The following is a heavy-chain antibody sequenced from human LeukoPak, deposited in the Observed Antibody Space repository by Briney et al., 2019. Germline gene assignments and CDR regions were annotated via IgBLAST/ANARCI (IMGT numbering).Heavy chain of an antibody. CDR3: AKDRCSNGIGCYYYYMDV. CDR2: IQNDGSNE. V-gene: IGHV3-30*02. Sequence: PGGSLRLSCAASGFTFSSYSMNCVRQAPGKGLEWVAYIQNDGSNEQYADSVKCRFSISRDSSKNILYLQMNSLRAEDTAVYYCAKDRCSNGIGCYYYYMDVWGKGTTVTISS. CDR1: GFTFSSYS. D-gene: IGHD2-8*01. J-gene: IGHJ6*03.